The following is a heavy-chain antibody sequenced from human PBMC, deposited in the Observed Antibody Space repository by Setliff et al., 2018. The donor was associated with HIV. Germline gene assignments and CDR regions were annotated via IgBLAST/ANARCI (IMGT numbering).Heavy chain of an antibody. D-gene: IGHD4-17*01. CDR3: ARFEVTTVTTRDY. Sequence: SETLSLTCAVYGGSSNDYYWNWIRQPPGKGLEWIGEIHHTGYINYHPSIKSRVTISLDTSRNQFSLKLRSVTAADTAVYYCARFEVTTVTTRDYWGQGTLVTVSS. CDR2: IHHTGYI. CDR1: GGSSNDYY. V-gene: IGHV4-34*01. J-gene: IGHJ4*02.